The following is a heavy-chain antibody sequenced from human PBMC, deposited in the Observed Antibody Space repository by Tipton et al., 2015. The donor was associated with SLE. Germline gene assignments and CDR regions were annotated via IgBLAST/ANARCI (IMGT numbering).Heavy chain of an antibody. CDR1: GFTFSSYS. V-gene: IGHV3-21*01. Sequence: SLRLSCAASGFTFSSYSMNWVRQAPGKGLEWVSSISSSSSYIYYADSVKGRFTISRDNAKNSLYLQMNSLRAEDAAVYYCAREGSSGSYYGVDYWGQGTLVTVSS. J-gene: IGHJ4*02. D-gene: IGHD1-26*01. CDR3: AREGSSGSYYGVDY. CDR2: ISSSSSYI.